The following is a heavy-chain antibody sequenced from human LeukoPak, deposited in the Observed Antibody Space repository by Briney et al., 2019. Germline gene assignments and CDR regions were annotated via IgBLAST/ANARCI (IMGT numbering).Heavy chain of an antibody. D-gene: IGHD2-15*01. CDR2: IRSKVNSYAT. CDR1: GFTFSGSS. CDR3: TRRNCSGGSCYSDY. J-gene: IGHJ4*02. Sequence: GGSLRLSCAASGFTFSGSSMNWVRQASGKGLEWVGRIRSKVNSYATAYAESVKGRFTISRDDSKNSAYLQMNSLKTEDTAVYYCTRRNCSGGSCYSDYWGQGTLVTVSS. V-gene: IGHV3-73*01.